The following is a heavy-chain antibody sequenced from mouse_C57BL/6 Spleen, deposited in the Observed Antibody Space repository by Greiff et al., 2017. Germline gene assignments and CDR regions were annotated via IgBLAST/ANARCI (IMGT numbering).Heavy chain of an antibody. V-gene: IGHV3-6*01. CDR2: ISYDGSN. Sequence: EVKLVESGPGLVKPSQSLSLTCSVTGYSITSGYYWNWIRQFPGNKLEWMGYISYDGSNNYNPSLKNRISITRDTSKNQFFLKLNSVTTEDTATYYCARDDGSSYVPFDYWGQGTTLTVSS. J-gene: IGHJ2*01. D-gene: IGHD1-1*01. CDR1: GYSITSGYY. CDR3: ARDDGSSYVPFDY.